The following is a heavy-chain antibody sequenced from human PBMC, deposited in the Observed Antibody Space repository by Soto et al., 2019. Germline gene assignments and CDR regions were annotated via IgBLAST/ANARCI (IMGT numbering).Heavy chain of an antibody. D-gene: IGHD5-18*01. Sequence: SETLSLTCTVSGGSISSYYWSWIRQPPGKGLEWIGYIYYSGSTNYNPSLKSRVTISVDTSKNQFSLKLSSVTAADTAVYYCARGGGSTAMGVYNWFDPWGQGTLVTVSS. J-gene: IGHJ5*02. V-gene: IGHV4-59*01. CDR1: GGSISSYY. CDR3: ARGGGSTAMGVYNWFDP. CDR2: IYYSGST.